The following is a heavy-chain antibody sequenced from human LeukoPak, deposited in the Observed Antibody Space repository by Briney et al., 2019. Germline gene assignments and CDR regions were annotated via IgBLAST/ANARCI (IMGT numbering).Heavy chain of an antibody. CDR1: GFTFSSYS. CDR2: ISSSSSYI. Sequence: GGSLRLSCAASGFTFSSYSMNWVRQAPGKGLGWVSSISSSSSYIYYADSVKGRFTISRDNAKNSLYLQMNSLRAEDTAVYYCARELYDSSGYEGAFDIWGQGTMVTVSS. J-gene: IGHJ3*02. CDR3: ARELYDSSGYEGAFDI. V-gene: IGHV3-21*01. D-gene: IGHD3-22*01.